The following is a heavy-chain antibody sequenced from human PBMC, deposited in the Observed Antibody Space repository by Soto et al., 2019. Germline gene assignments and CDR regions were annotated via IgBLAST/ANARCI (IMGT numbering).Heavy chain of an antibody. V-gene: IGHV4-59*12. CDR3: ARVISSRDEYFDY. Sequence: SETLSLTCTVSGVSISSSYWSWIRQSPGTGLEWIGYIHYTGTTNYNPSLKSRVTMSVDKPKNQFSLNLTSVTAADTAVYYCARVISSRDEYFDYWGQGTVVTVSS. J-gene: IGHJ4*02. CDR1: GVSISSSY. CDR2: IHYTGTT. D-gene: IGHD2-2*01.